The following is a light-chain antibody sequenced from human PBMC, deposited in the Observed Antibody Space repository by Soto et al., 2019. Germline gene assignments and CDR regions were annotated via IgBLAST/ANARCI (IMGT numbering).Light chain of an antibody. J-gene: IGKJ4*01. Sequence: EIVMAQSPATLSVSPGERATLSCRASQSVRSNLAWYQQKPGQAPRLLIYGASSRATGIPDRFSGSGSGTDFTLTISRLEPEDFAVYYCQQFSSYPLTFGGGTKVDIK. V-gene: IGKV3-20*01. CDR1: QSVRSN. CDR3: QQFSSYPLT. CDR2: GAS.